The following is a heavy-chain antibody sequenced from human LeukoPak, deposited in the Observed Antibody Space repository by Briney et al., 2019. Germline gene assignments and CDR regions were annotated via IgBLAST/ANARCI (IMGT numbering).Heavy chain of an antibody. CDR3: ARDSRESSGWYVLYYYYYGMDV. Sequence: GGSLRLSCVASGFSFRNYAIHWVRQAPGKGLEYVSVINTDGRITYYADSVKGRFTISRDNSKNTLYLQMNSLRAEDTAVYYCARDSRESSGWYVLYYYYYGMDVWGQGTTVTVSS. V-gene: IGHV3-64*02. CDR1: GFSFRNYA. CDR2: INTDGRIT. D-gene: IGHD6-19*01. J-gene: IGHJ6*02.